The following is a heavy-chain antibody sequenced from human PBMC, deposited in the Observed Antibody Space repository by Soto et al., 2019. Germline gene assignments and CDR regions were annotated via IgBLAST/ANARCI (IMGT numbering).Heavy chain of an antibody. Sequence: SETLSLTCAVYGGSFSGYYWSWIRQPPGKGLEWIGEINHSGSTNYNPSLKSRVTISVDTSKNQFSLKLSSVTAADTAVYYCARRVLRYFDWILTRRNNWFDPWGQGTLVTVSS. CDR2: INHSGST. V-gene: IGHV4-34*01. D-gene: IGHD3-9*01. CDR1: GGSFSGYY. J-gene: IGHJ5*02. CDR3: ARRVLRYFDWILTRRNNWFDP.